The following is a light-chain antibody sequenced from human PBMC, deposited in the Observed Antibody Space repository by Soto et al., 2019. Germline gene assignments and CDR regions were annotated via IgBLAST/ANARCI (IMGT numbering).Light chain of an antibody. V-gene: IGKV1-33*01. CDR1: QNINNY. J-gene: IGKJ5*01. CDR3: QQYENLPT. CDR2: DAS. Sequence: DIQLPQSPSSLPQSVGPRLTIPFQASQNINNYLNWYQQKPGRAPKLLIYDASNLEAGVPSRFRGSGSGTDFTFTICRLQPEDIATYYCQQYENLPTFGQGTRLEIK.